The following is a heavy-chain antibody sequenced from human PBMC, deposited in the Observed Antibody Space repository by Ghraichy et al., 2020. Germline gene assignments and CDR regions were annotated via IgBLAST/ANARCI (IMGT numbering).Heavy chain of an antibody. CDR2: IYYSGST. D-gene: IGHD1-26*01. J-gene: IGHJ5*02. CDR1: GGSISSSSYY. V-gene: IGHV4-39*01. Sequence: SETLSLTCTVSGGSISSSSYYWGWIRQPPGKGLEWIGSIYYSGSTYYNPSLKSRVTISVDTSKNQFSLKLSSVTAADTTVYYCVRVGANHWFDPWGQGTLVTVSS. CDR3: VRVGANHWFDP.